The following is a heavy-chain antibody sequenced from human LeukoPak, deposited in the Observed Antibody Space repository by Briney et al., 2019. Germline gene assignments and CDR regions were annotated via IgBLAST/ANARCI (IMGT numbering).Heavy chain of an antibody. CDR3: ARQARGYYGSGSYYKGSYYFDY. Sequence: ASETLSLTCAVYGGSFSGYYWSWIRQPPGKGLEWIGEINHSGSTNYNPSLKSRVTISVDTSKNQFSLKLSSVTAADTAVYYCARQARGYYGSGSYYKGSYYFDYWGQGTLVTVSS. D-gene: IGHD3-10*01. J-gene: IGHJ4*02. V-gene: IGHV4-34*01. CDR1: GGSFSGYY. CDR2: INHSGST.